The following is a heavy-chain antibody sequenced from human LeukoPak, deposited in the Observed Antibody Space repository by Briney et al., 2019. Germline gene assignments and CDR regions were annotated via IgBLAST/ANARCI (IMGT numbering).Heavy chain of an antibody. J-gene: IGHJ6*02. V-gene: IGHV3-21*06. D-gene: IGHD5-24*01. CDR3: ARDRAVKARIGGMDV. CDR2: ISESSGHT. Sequence: GGSLRLSCAASGFTFSGYSITWVRQAPGKGLQWVSYISESSGHTYYADSVKGRFTISRDNAKNSLYLQMNSLRVEDTGIYYCARDRAVKARIGGMDVWGQGTTVIVSS. CDR1: GFTFSGYS.